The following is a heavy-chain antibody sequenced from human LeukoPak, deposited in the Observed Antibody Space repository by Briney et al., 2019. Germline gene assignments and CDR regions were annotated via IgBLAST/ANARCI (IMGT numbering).Heavy chain of an antibody. J-gene: IGHJ5*02. CDR3: ARGRDFWSGYYYNWFDP. Sequence: ASVKVSCKASGYTFTGYYMHWVRQAPGQGLEWMGRINPNSGGTNYAQKFQGRVTMTRDTSISTAYMELSRLRSDDTAVYYCARGRDFWSGYYYNWFDPWGQGTLVTVSS. CDR1: GYTFTGYY. V-gene: IGHV1-2*06. CDR2: INPNSGGT. D-gene: IGHD3-3*01.